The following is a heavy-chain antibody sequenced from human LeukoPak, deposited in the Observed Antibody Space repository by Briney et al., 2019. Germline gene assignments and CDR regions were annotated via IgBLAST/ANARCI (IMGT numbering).Heavy chain of an antibody. J-gene: IGHJ4*02. CDR1: GFTFSSYG. D-gene: IGHD4-17*01. CDR3: ARDKSYGDSSDY. Sequence: GGSLRLSCAASGFTFSSYGMSWVRQAPGEGLEWVSAIGGRDGSTYYADSVKGRFTISRDNSKNTLYVQMNSLRAEDTAVYYCARDKSYGDSSDYWGQGTLVTVSS. CDR2: IGGRDGST. V-gene: IGHV3-23*01.